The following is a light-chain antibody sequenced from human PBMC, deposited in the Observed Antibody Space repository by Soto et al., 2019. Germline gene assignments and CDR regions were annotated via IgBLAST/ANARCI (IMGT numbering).Light chain of an antibody. Sequence: EIVLTQSPATLSWSTGERATLSCRASQSVSSYLAWYQQKPGQAPRLHIYAASNRATGIPARFSGSGSGTDFTLTISSLEPEDFAVYYCQQRSNWPPYTFGQGTKLEIK. J-gene: IGKJ2*01. V-gene: IGKV3-11*01. CDR3: QQRSNWPPYT. CDR2: AAS. CDR1: QSVSSY.